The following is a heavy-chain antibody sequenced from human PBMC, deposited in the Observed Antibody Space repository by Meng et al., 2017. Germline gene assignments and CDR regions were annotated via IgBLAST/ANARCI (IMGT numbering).Heavy chain of an antibody. D-gene: IGHD3-16*01. Sequence: VQLRQWLVGRSEPPAPPCLTSAGYGGSCSGYCCSGIRQPPGKGLWWIGKINHSGSNNNNPPIRSRVIISVDTYNKQFSLKRSFATAADTVVYCWARGRWRGNRFDPWGQGTLVTVSS. CDR3: ARGRWRGNRFDP. CDR1: GGSCSGYC. CDR2: INHSGSN. V-gene: IGHV4-34*01. J-gene: IGHJ5*02.